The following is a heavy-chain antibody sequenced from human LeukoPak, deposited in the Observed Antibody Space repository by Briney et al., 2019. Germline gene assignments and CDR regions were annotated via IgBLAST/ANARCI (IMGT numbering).Heavy chain of an antibody. V-gene: IGHV4-34*01. CDR3: ASRCGGNSDSCWFDP. Sequence: SETLSLTCAVYGGSFSGYYWIWIRQPPGKGREWIGEINHSGSTNYNPSLKSRVTISVDTSKNQFSLKLSSVTAADTAVYYCASRCGGNSDSCWFDPWGQGTLVTVSS. J-gene: IGHJ5*02. CDR2: INHSGST. D-gene: IGHD4-23*01. CDR1: GGSFSGYY.